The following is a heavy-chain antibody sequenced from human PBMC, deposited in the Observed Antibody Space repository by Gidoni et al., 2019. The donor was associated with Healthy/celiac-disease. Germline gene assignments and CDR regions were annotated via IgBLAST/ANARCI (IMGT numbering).Heavy chain of an antibody. J-gene: IGHJ4*02. CDR2: INPSGGST. Sequence: QVQLVQSGAEVKKHGASVTVSCTASGYTFTRYYMPWRRQAPGQGLEWMGIINPSGGSTSYAQKFQGRVTMTRDTSTSTVYMELSSLRSEDTAVYYCARDYYDSSGYYFDYWGQGTLVTVSS. D-gene: IGHD3-22*01. V-gene: IGHV1-46*01. CDR3: ARDYYDSSGYYFDY. CDR1: GYTFTRYY.